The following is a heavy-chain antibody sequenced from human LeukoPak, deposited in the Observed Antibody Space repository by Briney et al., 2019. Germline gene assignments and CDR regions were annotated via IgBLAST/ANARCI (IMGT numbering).Heavy chain of an antibody. CDR1: GFTFSSYG. D-gene: IGHD7-27*01. J-gene: IGHJ4*02. V-gene: IGHV3-33*01. Sequence: GGSLRLSCAASGFTFSSYGMHWVRQAPGRGLEWVAVIWYDGINEYYADSVKGRFTVSRDNANNTLYLQMNSRRADDTAVYFCARDVAKWGRWPDYWGQGTLVTVSS. CDR3: ARDVAKWGRWPDY. CDR2: IWYDGINE.